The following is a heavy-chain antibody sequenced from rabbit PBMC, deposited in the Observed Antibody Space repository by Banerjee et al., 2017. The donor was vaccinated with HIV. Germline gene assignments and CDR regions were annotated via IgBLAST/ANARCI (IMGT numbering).Heavy chain of an antibody. CDR3: AGGIPYGFAGDASPPYAMDL. CDR1: GYSLSSSNW. D-gene: IGHD6-1*01. CDR2: IYAGSSDGS. J-gene: IGHJ6*01. Sequence: QEQLVECGGGLVQPEGSLTLTCTASGYSLSSSNWICWVRQAPGKGQEWIACIYAGSSDGSYCATWAKGRFTISKPSSTTVSLQMTSLTAADPATCFCAGGIPYGFAGDASPPYAMDLWGPGTLATVS. V-gene: IGHV1S45*01.